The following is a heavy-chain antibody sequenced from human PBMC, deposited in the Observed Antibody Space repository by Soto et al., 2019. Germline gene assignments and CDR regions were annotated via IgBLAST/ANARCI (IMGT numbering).Heavy chain of an antibody. J-gene: IGHJ4*02. CDR3: TVRGAACFDY. CDR1: GYSSTSHW. Sequence: ESQQISCPGSGYSSTSHWIGWVRRMPGKGLEWMGIIYPGDSDTRYSPSFQGQVTISADKSISTAYLQWSSLKASDTAKYYCTVRGAACFDYWGQGTLVTVSS. D-gene: IGHD3-10*01. V-gene: IGHV5-51*01. CDR2: IYPGDSDT.